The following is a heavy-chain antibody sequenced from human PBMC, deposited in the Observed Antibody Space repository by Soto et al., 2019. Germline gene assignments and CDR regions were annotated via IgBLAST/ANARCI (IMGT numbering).Heavy chain of an antibody. J-gene: IGHJ6*02. D-gene: IGHD4-4*01. V-gene: IGHV1-69*01. Sequence: QVQLVQSGAEVKQPGSSVKVSCKASGGTFSSYAISWVRQAPGQGLEWMGGIIPIFGTANYAQKFQGRVTITADESTSTAYMELSSLRSEDTAVYYCARLSREVTTSYYYYGMDVWGQGTTVTVSS. CDR3: ARLSREVTTSYYYYGMDV. CDR1: GGTFSSYA. CDR2: IIPIFGTA.